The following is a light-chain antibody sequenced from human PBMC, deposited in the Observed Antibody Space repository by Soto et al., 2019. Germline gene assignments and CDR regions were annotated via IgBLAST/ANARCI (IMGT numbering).Light chain of an antibody. Sequence: EIVMTQSPATLSVSPGERATLSCRASQSFSSNLAWYQQKPGQAPRLLIYGASTRATGVPDRFSGSGSGTDFTLPISRLEPEDFAVYYCQQYGSSLITFGQGTRLEI. J-gene: IGKJ5*01. V-gene: IGKV3-20*01. CDR1: QSFSSN. CDR3: QQYGSSLIT. CDR2: GAS.